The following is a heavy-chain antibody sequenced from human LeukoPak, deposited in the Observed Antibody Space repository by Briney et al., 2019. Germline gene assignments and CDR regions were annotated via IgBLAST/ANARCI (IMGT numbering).Heavy chain of an antibody. CDR2: IIPIFGTA. CDR1: GYTFSDYY. V-gene: IGHV1-69*13. D-gene: IGHD3-22*01. CDR3: ARKGGYDSSGYHFDY. Sequence: ASVKVSCKASGYTFSDYYIHWVRQAPGQGLEWMGGIIPIFGTANYAQKFQGRVTITADESTSTAYMELSSLRSEDTAVYYCARKGGYDSSGYHFDYWGQGTLVTVSS. J-gene: IGHJ4*02.